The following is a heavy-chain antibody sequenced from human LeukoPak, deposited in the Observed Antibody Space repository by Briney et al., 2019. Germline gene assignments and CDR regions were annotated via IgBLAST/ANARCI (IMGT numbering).Heavy chain of an antibody. CDR3: ARGVQWLVQVVAPYLDY. CDR1: GGSISSSSYY. V-gene: IGHV4-39*07. J-gene: IGHJ4*02. D-gene: IGHD6-19*01. Sequence: SETLSLTCTVSGGSISSSSYYWGWIRQPPGKGLEWIGEINHSGSTNYNPSLKSRVTISVDTSKNQFSLKLSSVTAADTAVYYCARGVQWLVQVVAPYLDYWGQGTLVTVSS. CDR2: INHSGST.